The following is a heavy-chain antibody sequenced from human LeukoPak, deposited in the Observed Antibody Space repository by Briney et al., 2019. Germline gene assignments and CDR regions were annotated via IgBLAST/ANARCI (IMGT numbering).Heavy chain of an antibody. V-gene: IGHV3-23*01. CDR1: GFTFSSYA. CDR2: ISGSGGST. J-gene: IGHJ4*02. D-gene: IGHD4-23*01. CDR3: AKDWSDGGPPTGSYFDY. Sequence: HPGASLRLSCAASGFTFSSYAMSWVRQAPGKGLEWVPAISGSGGSTYYADSVKGRFTISRDNSKNTLYLQMNSLRAEDTAVYYCAKDWSDGGPPTGSYFDYWGQGTLVTVSS.